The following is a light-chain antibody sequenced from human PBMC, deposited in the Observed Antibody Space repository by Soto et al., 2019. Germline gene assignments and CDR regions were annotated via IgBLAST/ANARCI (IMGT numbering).Light chain of an antibody. CDR1: QSISSW. CDR2: KAS. Sequence: DIQMTQSPSTLSASVGDRVTITCRASQSISSWLAWYQQKPGKAPKLLIYKASSLQRGVPSRFGGSGSGTEYTLTISSLQPDDFATYYCQQYNSYRTFGQGTKVDI. V-gene: IGKV1-5*03. J-gene: IGKJ1*01. CDR3: QQYNSYRT.